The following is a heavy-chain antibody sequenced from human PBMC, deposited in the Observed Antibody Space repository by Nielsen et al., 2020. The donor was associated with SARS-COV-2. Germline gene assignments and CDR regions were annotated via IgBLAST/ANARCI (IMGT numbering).Heavy chain of an antibody. D-gene: IGHD1-26*01. Sequence: GGSLRLSCAASGFTFTDSTMHWVRQASGRGLEWLGRIRSKSHSYETVYAVSVRDRFTISRDDSENTAYLLMNSLKIDDTAVYYCTRVNPTSGSWFDAFDIWGQGTLVTVSS. V-gene: IGHV3-73*01. CDR2: IRSKSHSYET. CDR1: GFTFTDST. J-gene: IGHJ3*02. CDR3: TRVNPTSGSWFDAFDI.